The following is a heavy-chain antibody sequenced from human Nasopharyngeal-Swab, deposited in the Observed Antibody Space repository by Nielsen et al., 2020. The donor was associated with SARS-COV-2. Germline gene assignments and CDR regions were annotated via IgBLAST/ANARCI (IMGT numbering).Heavy chain of an antibody. D-gene: IGHD6-13*01. CDR3: ARDIAATGTSWYFDL. CDR2: VSYYESN. CDR1: GDSMTSYH. J-gene: IGHJ2*01. Sequence: SATLSLTCNVSGDSMTSYHWSRIRQPPGKGLEWIGYVSYYESNTYGPSFRNRVSISLDTSKKHFSLKLTSVTAADTAVYYCARDIAATGTSWYFDLWGRGTLVTVSS. V-gene: IGHV4-59*01.